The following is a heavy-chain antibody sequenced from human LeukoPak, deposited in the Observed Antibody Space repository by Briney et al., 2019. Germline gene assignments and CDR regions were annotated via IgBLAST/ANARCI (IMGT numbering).Heavy chain of an antibody. CDR1: GYSFTSCW. J-gene: IGHJ6*02. Sequence: GESLKISCKGSGYSFTSCWIGWVRQMPGKGLKWMGIIYPGDSDTRYSPSFQGQVTISAGKSISTAYLQWSSLKASDTAMYYCARLGSSGADYYYGMDVWGQGTTVTVSS. V-gene: IGHV5-51*01. CDR2: IYPGDSDT. D-gene: IGHD6-19*01. CDR3: ARLGSSGADYYYGMDV.